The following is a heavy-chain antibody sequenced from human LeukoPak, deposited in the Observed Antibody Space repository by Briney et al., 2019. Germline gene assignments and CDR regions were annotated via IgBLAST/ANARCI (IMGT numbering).Heavy chain of an antibody. J-gene: IGHJ5*02. V-gene: IGHV1-2*02. D-gene: IGHD6-19*01. CDR3: ARQWLVSPVGFDP. Sequence: GASVKVSCKASGYTFTGYYMHWVRQAPGQGLEWMGWINPNSGGTNHAQKFQGRVTMTRDTSISTAYMGLSRLRSDDTAVYYCARQWLVSPVGFDPWGQGTLVTVSS. CDR2: INPNSGGT. CDR1: GYTFTGYY.